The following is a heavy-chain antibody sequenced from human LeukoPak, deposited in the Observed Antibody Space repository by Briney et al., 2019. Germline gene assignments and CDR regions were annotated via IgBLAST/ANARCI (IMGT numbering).Heavy chain of an antibody. CDR3: ARARGIDLESRGLDY. CDR2: ISSSGSTI. Sequence: GGSLRLSCAASGFTFSSYEMNWVRQAPGKGLEWVSYISSSGSTIYYADSVKGRFTISRDNAKNSLYLQMNSLRAEDTAVYYCARARGIDLESRGLDYWGQGTLATVSS. J-gene: IGHJ4*02. CDR1: GFTFSSYE. V-gene: IGHV3-48*03. D-gene: IGHD3-10*01.